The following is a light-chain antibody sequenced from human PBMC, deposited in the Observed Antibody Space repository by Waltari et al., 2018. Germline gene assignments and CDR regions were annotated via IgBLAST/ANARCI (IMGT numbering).Light chain of an antibody. Sequence: QTVVTQEPSLSVSPGGTVTLTCGLSSGSVSTTYYPSWYQQAPGQAPRTLIFDPITRSSGVPDRFSGSILDNKAALTITGAQADDESDYYCVLSMGSGIWVFGGGTKLTVL. CDR1: SGSVSTTYY. CDR2: DPI. V-gene: IGLV8-61*01. J-gene: IGLJ3*02. CDR3: VLSMGSGIWV.